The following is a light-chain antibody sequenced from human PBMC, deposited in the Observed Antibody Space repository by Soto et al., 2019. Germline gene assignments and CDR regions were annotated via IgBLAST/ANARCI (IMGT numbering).Light chain of an antibody. Sequence: ETVMTQSPATLSVSPGERATLSCRASQSIGNYLAWFQQKPDQSPRLLIYGASTRATGVPVRFSGAGSGTEFTLTISSLQSEDFAVYYCQKYNNWPPEYTFGQGTKLEIK. CDR3: QKYNNWPPEYT. CDR2: GAS. J-gene: IGKJ2*01. V-gene: IGKV3-15*01. CDR1: QSIGNY.